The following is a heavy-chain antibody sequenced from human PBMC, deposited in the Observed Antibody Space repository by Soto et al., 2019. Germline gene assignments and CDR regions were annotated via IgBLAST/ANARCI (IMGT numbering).Heavy chain of an antibody. D-gene: IGHD5-18*01. CDR2: IYYSGST. J-gene: IGHJ4*02. CDR1: GGSISSSSYY. Sequence: SETLSLTCTVSGGSISSSSYYWGWIRRPPGKRLEWIGSIYYSGSTYYNPSLKSRVTISVDTSKNQFSLKLSSVTAADTAVYYCARQGTAMVTGYYFDYWGQGTLVTVSS. CDR3: ARQGTAMVTGYYFDY. V-gene: IGHV4-39*01.